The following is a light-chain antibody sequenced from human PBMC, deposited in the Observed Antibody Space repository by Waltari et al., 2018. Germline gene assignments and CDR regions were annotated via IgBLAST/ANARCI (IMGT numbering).Light chain of an antibody. CDR2: KAS. J-gene: IGKJ1*01. Sequence: DIQMTQSPSTLSASVGDRVTITCRASQSISNWMAWYQQKPGKAPKVLIDKASALQRGVPSRVTGSGSGTEFTLTISSLQPDDFATYYCQEYNTYSRTFGQGTKVEIK. V-gene: IGKV1-5*03. CDR1: QSISNW. CDR3: QEYNTYSRT.